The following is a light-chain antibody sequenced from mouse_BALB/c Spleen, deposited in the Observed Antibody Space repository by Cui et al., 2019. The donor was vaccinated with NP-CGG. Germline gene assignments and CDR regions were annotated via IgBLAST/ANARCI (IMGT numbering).Light chain of an antibody. CDR1: TGAVTTSNY. Sequence: QAVVTQESALTTSPGETVTLTGRSNTGAVTTSNYANWVQEKPDHLFTGLIGGTNNRVPGVPARFSGSLIGDKAALTITGAQTEDEAIYFCALWYSNHWVFGGGTKLTVL. V-gene: IGLV1*01. J-gene: IGLJ1*01. CDR2: GTN. CDR3: ALWYSNHWV.